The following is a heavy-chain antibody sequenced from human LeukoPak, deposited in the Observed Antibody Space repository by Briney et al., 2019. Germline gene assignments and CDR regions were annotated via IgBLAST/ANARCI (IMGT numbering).Heavy chain of an antibody. CDR2: ISSSSSYI. J-gene: IGHJ4*02. D-gene: IGHD4-17*01. V-gene: IGHV3-21*01. CDR1: GSTFSSYS. Sequence: GGSLRLSCAASGSTFSSYSMNWVRQAPGKGLEWVSFISSSSSYIYYADSVKGRFTISRDNAKNSLYLQMNSLRAEDTAVYYCARDRRVTSLYYFDYWGQGTLVTVSS. CDR3: ARDRRVTSLYYFDY.